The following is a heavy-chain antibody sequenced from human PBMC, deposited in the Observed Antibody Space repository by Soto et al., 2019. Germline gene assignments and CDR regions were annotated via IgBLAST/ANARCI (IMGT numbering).Heavy chain of an antibody. CDR2: VYWDDDK. CDR3: AHCRGGVASF. D-gene: IGHD3-16*01. J-gene: IGHJ4*02. V-gene: IGHV2-5*02. Sequence: NESGPALVKPTQTLTLTCTFSGFSLNTRDVGVGWIRQPPGKALEWLGVVYWDDDKTYSPSLKSRLTITKDTPKNQVVLRMTKMAPVDTATYYCAHCRGGVASFWGQGTLVTVSS. CDR1: GFSLNTRDVG.